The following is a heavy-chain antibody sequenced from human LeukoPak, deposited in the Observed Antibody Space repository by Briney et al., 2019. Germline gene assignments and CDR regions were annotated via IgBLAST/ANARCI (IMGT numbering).Heavy chain of an antibody. J-gene: IGHJ4*02. CDR3: AKGIAAEHFDY. V-gene: IGHV3-21*01. Sequence: GGSLRLSCAASGFTFSSYSMNWVRQAPGKGLEWVSSISSSSSYIYYADSVKGRFTISRDNAKSSLYLQVNSLRAEDTAVYYCAKGIAAEHFDYWGQGTLVTVSS. CDR2: ISSSSSYI. D-gene: IGHD6-13*01. CDR1: GFTFSSYS.